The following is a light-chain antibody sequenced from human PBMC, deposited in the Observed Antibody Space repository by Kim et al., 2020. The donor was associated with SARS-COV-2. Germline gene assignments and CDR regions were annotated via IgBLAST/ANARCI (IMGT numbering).Light chain of an antibody. J-gene: IGKJ4*01. CDR1: QSVSSH. V-gene: IGKV3-11*01. CDR3: QQRTNWPLN. CDR2: EAS. Sequence: LCTGERAAHAARASQSVSSHVAWYQQKPGQAPRLLIYEASDRDTGIRARFRGSGSGTDFTLIISSVEPEDVAAYNCQQRTNWPLNFGGGTKVDIK.